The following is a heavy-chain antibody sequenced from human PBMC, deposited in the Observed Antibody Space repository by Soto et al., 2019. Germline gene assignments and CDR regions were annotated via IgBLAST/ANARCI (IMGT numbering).Heavy chain of an antibody. CDR3: ARARIAAAGLVDY. Sequence: GGSLRLSCAASGFTVSSNYMSWVRQAPGKGLEWVSVIYSGGSTYYADSVKGRFTISRDNSKNTLYLQMNSLRAEDTAVYYCARARIAAAGLVDYWGQGTLVTVSS. CDR1: GFTVSSNY. V-gene: IGHV3-66*01. J-gene: IGHJ4*02. D-gene: IGHD6-13*01. CDR2: IYSGGST.